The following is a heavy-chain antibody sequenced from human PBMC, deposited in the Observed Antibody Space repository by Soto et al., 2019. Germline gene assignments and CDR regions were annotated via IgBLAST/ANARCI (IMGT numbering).Heavy chain of an antibody. D-gene: IGHD3-3*01. CDR3: ARELPHLGRFLEWLSRGEGRYGMDV. CDR1: GFTFSSYA. Sequence: QVQLVESGGGVVQPGRSLRLSCAASGFTFSSYAMHWVRQAPGKGLEWVAVISYDGSNKYYADSVKGRFTISRDNSKNPLYLQMTSLRAEDTAVYYCARELPHLGRFLEWLSRGEGRYGMDVWGQGTTVTVSS. J-gene: IGHJ6*02. V-gene: IGHV3-30-3*01. CDR2: ISYDGSNK.